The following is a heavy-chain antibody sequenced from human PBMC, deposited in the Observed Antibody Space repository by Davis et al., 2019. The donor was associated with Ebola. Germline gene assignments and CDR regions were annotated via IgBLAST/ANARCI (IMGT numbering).Heavy chain of an antibody. CDR1: GFTFSNAW. CDR3: TSNIVVVPAAEEYYYYYGMDV. D-gene: IGHD2-2*01. CDR2: IKSKTDGGTT. Sequence: GESLKISCAASGFTFSNAWMSWVRQAPGKGLEWVGRIKSKTDGGTTDYAAPVKGRFTISRDDSKNTLYLQMNSLKTEDTAVYYCTSNIVVVPAAEEYYYYYGMDVWGKGTTVTVSS. V-gene: IGHV3-15*01. J-gene: IGHJ6*04.